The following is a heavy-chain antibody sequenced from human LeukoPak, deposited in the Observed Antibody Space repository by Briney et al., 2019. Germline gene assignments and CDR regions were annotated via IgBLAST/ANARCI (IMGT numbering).Heavy chain of an antibody. CDR1: GFTVSSNY. CDR3: VRVGKYSGYDAFDI. J-gene: IGHJ3*02. Sequence: GGSLRLSCAASGFTVSSNYMSWVRQAPGKGLEWVSVIYSGGSTYYADSVKGRFTISRHNSKNTLYLQMNSLRAEDTAVYYCVRVGKYSGYDAFDIWGQGTMVTVSS. CDR2: IYSGGST. V-gene: IGHV3-53*04. D-gene: IGHD5-12*01.